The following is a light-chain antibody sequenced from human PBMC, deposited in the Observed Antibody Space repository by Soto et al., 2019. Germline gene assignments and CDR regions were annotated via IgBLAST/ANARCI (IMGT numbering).Light chain of an antibody. CDR1: SSDVGGYNY. V-gene: IGLV2-14*01. CDR3: SSYTSSSHVV. J-gene: IGLJ2*01. CDR2: DVS. Sequence: QSALTQPASVSGSPGQSITISCTGTSSDVGGYNYVSWYQQHPGKAPKFMIYDVSNRPSGVSNRFSGSKSGNTASLTISGLQAEDEADYYCSSYTSSSHVVFGGGTKLTVL.